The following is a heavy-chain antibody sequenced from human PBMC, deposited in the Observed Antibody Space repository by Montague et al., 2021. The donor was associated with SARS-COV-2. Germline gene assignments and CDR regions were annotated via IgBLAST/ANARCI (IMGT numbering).Heavy chain of an antibody. D-gene: IGHD1-26*01. CDR1: GDSIRSYH. CDR3: ARQGSGSYYNWFDP. V-gene: IGHV4-59*13. Sequence: SETLSLTCTVSGDSIRSYHWTWIRQPPGKGLEWIGRISDSGRTIYNPSLKSRVTISVDASKNQFFLNLRSMVAADTAIYYCARQGSGSYYNWFDPWGQGTLVTVSS. CDR2: ISDSGRT. J-gene: IGHJ5*02.